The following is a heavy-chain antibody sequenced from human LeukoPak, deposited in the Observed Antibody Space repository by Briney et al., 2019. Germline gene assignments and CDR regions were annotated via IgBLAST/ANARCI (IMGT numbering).Heavy chain of an antibody. Sequence: GGSLRLSCAASGFTFSSYWMTWVRQAPGKGLEWVANINGDGSAKYFVDSVKGRFTISRDNAKNSLYLQMNSLGAEDTAVHYCARGGYTSSWYWLYWGQGTLVTVSS. CDR2: INGDGSAK. CDR3: ARGGYTSSWYWLY. CDR1: GFTFSSYW. J-gene: IGHJ4*02. D-gene: IGHD6-13*01. V-gene: IGHV3-7*01.